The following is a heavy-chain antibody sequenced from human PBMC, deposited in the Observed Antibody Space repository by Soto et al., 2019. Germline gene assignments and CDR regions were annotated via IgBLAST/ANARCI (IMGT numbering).Heavy chain of an antibody. D-gene: IGHD6-6*01. CDR2: IYDSGST. V-gene: IGHV4-30-2*01. CDR1: GDSISRGGYS. CDR3: ARGSSSYYDYGMDV. J-gene: IGHJ6*02. Sequence: QLQLQESGSGLVRPSQTLSLTCAVSGDSISRGGYSWTWIRQPPGKALEWIGNIYDSGSTSYNPSLKRRVAISLDTSKNQFSLRLTSVTAADTAVYFCARGSSSYYDYGMDVWGQGTTVTVSS.